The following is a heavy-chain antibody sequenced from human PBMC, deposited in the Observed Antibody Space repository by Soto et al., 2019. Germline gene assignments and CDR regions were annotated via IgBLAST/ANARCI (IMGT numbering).Heavy chain of an antibody. V-gene: IGHV3-30*18. D-gene: IGHD3-10*01. CDR2: ISNDGSNE. J-gene: IGHJ4*02. CDR3: AKGEVRGIIPSYFDY. CDR1: GFTFRWFG. Sequence: GGSLSLSCAGSGFTFRWFGMNWVRQAPGKGLEWVARISNDGSNEYYVDSVKGRFTISRDNSKNTLYLQMDSLRAEDTAVYYCAKGEVRGIIPSYFDYWGLGTLVTV.